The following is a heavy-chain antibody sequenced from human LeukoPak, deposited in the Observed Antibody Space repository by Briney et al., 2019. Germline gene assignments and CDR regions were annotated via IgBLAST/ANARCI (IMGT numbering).Heavy chain of an antibody. V-gene: IGHV5-51*01. CDR2: IYPGDSDT. CDR3: ARTHYDFWSGYYYFDY. Sequence: GESLKISCKGSGYSFTSYWIGWVRQMPGKGLEWMGIIYPGDSDTRYSPSFQGQVTISADKSISTVYLQWSSLKASDTAMYYCARTHYDFWSGYYYFDYWGQGTLVTVSS. J-gene: IGHJ4*02. CDR1: GYSFTSYW. D-gene: IGHD3-3*01.